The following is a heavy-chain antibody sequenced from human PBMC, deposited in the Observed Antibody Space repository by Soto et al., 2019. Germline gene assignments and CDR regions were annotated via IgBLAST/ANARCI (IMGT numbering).Heavy chain of an antibody. CDR2: ISSSSSTI. D-gene: IGHD6-13*01. V-gene: IGHV3-48*02. CDR1: GFTFSSYS. Sequence: GGSLRLSCAASGFTFSSYSMNWVRQAPGKGLEWVSYISSSSSTIYYADSVKGRFTISRDNAKNSLYLQMNSLRDEDTAVYYCARSYSSSWHNWFDPWGQGTLVTVSS. CDR3: ARSYSSSWHNWFDP. J-gene: IGHJ5*02.